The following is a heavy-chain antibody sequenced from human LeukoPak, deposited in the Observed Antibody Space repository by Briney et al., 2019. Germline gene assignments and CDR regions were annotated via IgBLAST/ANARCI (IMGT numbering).Heavy chain of an antibody. D-gene: IGHD2-2*02. Sequence: SDTLSLTCTVSAGSIRNYYWSWIRQPPGQALEWIGYVYYSGSTDYNPSLQSRVTISVDIPKKHFSLKLTSVTAADTAVYYCARGPLGFCTTSGCSTDAFDIWGQGTMVTVSS. V-gene: IGHV4-59*07. J-gene: IGHJ3*02. CDR3: ARGPLGFCTTSGCSTDAFDI. CDR1: AGSIRNYY. CDR2: VYYSGST.